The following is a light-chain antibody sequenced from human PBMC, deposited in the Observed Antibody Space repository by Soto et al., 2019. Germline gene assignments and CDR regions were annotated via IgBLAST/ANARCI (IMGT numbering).Light chain of an antibody. J-gene: IGLJ1*01. CDR3: SSYTSSSTLDV. Sequence: SALTQPASVSGSPGQSITISCTGTSSDVGGYKYVSWYQQHPGKAPKLMIYEVSNRPSGVSNRFPGSKSGNTASLTISGLQAEDEADYYCSSYTSSSTLDVFGTGTKVTVL. V-gene: IGLV2-14*01. CDR2: EVS. CDR1: SSDVGGYKY.